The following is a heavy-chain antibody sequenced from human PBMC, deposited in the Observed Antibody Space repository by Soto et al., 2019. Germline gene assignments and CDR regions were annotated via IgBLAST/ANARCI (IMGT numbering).Heavy chain of an antibody. CDR3: ARDSISRGGYSYGLQYYYYGLDV. V-gene: IGHV3-48*03. J-gene: IGHJ6*02. CDR1: GFTFSSYE. CDR2: ISSSGSTI. D-gene: IGHD5-18*01. Sequence: GGSLRLACAASGFTFSSYEMNWVCQAPGKGLEWVSYISSSGSTIYYADSVKGRFTISRDKATNSLYLQMNSLRAEDTAVYYCARDSISRGGYSYGLQYYYYGLDVWGQGTTVIGS.